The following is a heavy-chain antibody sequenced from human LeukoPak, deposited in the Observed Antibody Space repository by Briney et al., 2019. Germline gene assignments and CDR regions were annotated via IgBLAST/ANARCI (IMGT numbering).Heavy chain of an antibody. Sequence: PSETLSLTCTVSGGSISSSSYYWGWIRQPPGKGLEWIGSIYYSGSTYYNPSLKSRVTISVDTSKSQFSLKLSSVTAADTAVYYCASKHYYDSSGLIRLDYWGQGTLVTVSS. CDR1: GGSISSSSYY. CDR3: ASKHYYDSSGLIRLDY. J-gene: IGHJ4*02. CDR2: IYYSGST. V-gene: IGHV4-39*01. D-gene: IGHD3-22*01.